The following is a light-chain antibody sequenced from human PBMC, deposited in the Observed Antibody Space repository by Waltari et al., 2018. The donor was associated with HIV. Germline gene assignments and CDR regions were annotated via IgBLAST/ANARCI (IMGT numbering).Light chain of an antibody. CDR3: SSYTRSSTHVV. J-gene: IGLJ2*01. Sequence: QSALTQPASVSGSPRQSITISCTGTSSDVGGYNYVSWYQQHPGKAPKLMFYEVSNRPSGVSNRFSGSKSGNTASLTISGLQAEDEADYYCSSYTRSSTHVVFGGGTKLTVL. CDR2: EVS. V-gene: IGLV2-14*01. CDR1: SSDVGGYNY.